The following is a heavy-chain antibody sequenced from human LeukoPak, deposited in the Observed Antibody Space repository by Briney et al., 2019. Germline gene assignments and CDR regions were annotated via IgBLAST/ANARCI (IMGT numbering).Heavy chain of an antibody. Sequence: GASVKVSCKTSGYXFNTYYIHWVRQAPGQGLEWMGIINPSGGSTTYAQKFQGRVTMTRDTSTTTVYMELNNLKSEDTAVYYCARDGSPARFDYWGHGTLVTVSS. CDR2: INPSGGST. J-gene: IGHJ4*01. CDR1: GYXFNTYY. CDR3: ARDGSPARFDY. V-gene: IGHV1-46*02. D-gene: IGHD6-13*01.